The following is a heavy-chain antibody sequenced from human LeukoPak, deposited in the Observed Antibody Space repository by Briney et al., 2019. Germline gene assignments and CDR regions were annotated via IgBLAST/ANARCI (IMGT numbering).Heavy chain of an antibody. Sequence: PSETLSLTCTVSGGSISSYYWSWIRQPPGKGLEWIGYIYYSGSTNYNPSLKSRVTISVDTSKNQFSLKLSSVTAADTAVYYCARVWTAAGTEAGDYWGQGTLVTVSS. D-gene: IGHD6-13*01. CDR1: GGSISSYY. V-gene: IGHV4-59*01. J-gene: IGHJ4*02. CDR2: IYYSGST. CDR3: ARVWTAAGTEAGDY.